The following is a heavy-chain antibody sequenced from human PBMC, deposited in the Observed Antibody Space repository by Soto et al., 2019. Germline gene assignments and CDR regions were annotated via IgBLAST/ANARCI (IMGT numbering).Heavy chain of an antibody. CDR1: GFTFSSYG. D-gene: IGHD3-16*01. J-gene: IGHJ6*02. CDR2: IWYDGSNK. Sequence: GGSLRLSCAASGFTFSSYGMHWVRQSPGKGLEWVAVIWYDGSNKYYADSVKGRFTISRDNSKNTLYLQMNSLRAEDTAVYYCAKDRGTGDYYYGMDVWGQGTTVTVSS. V-gene: IGHV3-30*02. CDR3: AKDRGTGDYYYGMDV.